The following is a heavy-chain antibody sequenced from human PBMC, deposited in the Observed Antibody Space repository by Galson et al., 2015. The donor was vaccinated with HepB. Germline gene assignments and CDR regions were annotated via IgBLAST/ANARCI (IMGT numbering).Heavy chain of an antibody. V-gene: IGHV3-15*01. J-gene: IGHJ3*02. CDR3: AADLRDGSHSYDGFDI. CDR1: GFTFSKAW. D-gene: IGHD2-21*01. CDR2: IKRETDGGTS. Sequence: SLRLSCAASGFTFSKAWMTWVRQSPGKGLEWVGRIKRETDGGTSDYAAPVKGRFTISRADPKNTLFLQMTSLKTEDTGVYYCAADLRDGSHSYDGFDIWGRGTMVAVSS.